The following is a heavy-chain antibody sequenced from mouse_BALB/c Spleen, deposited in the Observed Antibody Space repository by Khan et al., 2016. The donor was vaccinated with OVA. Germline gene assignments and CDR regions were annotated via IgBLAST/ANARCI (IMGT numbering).Heavy chain of an antibody. J-gene: IGHJ2*01. V-gene: IGHV3-8*02. CDR3: ARESGHSYCDY. D-gene: IGHD6-2*01. CDR1: GDSITSGY. CDR2: ISYSGAT. Sequence: EVQLVESGPSLVKPSQTLSLTCSVTGDSITSGYWNWIRKFPGNKLEHMGYISYSGATYYNPSLKRRISITRDTSKNQYYLQLISVTTEDTATYYCARESGHSYCDYWGQGTTLTVSS.